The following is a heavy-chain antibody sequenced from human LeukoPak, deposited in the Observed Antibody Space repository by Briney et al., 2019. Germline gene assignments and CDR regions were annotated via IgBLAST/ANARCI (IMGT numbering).Heavy chain of an antibody. Sequence: ASVKVSCKASGYTFTSYYMHWVRQAPGQGLEWMGIINPSGGSTSYAQKFQGRVTMTRDMSTSTVYMELSSLRSEDTAVHYCARDNSIGGRGWWFDPWGQGTLVTVSS. CDR3: ARDNSIGGRGWWFDP. D-gene: IGHD4-23*01. V-gene: IGHV1-46*01. J-gene: IGHJ5*02. CDR1: GYTFTSYY. CDR2: INPSGGST.